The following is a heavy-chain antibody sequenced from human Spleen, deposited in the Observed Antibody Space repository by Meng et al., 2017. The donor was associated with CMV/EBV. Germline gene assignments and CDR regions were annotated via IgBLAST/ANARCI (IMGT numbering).Heavy chain of an antibody. Sequence: SVKVSCKTSGGTLNSFAFIWVRQAPGQGLEWMGGIIPAFGTTRYEQRLQGRVTITTDKSTSTVYMEMSSLRSEDTAVYYCARGPQIGGIFDRCGQGTLVTVSS. CDR1: GGTLNSFA. V-gene: IGHV1-69*05. D-gene: IGHD2-15*01. CDR3: ARGPQIGGIFDR. CDR2: IIPAFGTT. J-gene: IGHJ4*02.